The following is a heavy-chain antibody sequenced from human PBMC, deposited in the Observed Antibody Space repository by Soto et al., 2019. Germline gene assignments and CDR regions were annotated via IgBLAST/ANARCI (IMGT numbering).Heavy chain of an antibody. D-gene: IGHD6-6*01. Sequence: RGSLRLSCAASGFTFSSYAMSWVRQAPGKGLEWVSAISGSGGSTYYADSVKGRFTISRDNSKNTLYLQMNSLRAEDTAVYYCAKRYSSSSGSLGPGYDAFDIWGQGTMVTVSS. CDR1: GFTFSSYA. CDR2: ISGSGGST. CDR3: AKRYSSSSGSLGPGYDAFDI. J-gene: IGHJ3*02. V-gene: IGHV3-23*01.